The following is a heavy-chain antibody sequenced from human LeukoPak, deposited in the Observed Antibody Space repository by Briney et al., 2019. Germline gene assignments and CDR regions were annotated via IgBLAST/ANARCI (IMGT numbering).Heavy chain of an antibody. Sequence: HPGGSLRLSCSASGFIFSTYTMYWVRQAPGKGLENLSVINGDGRTAYYADSVKGRFTISRDNSRNTLYLQMSSLRVEDTAVYYCVRGAGYYYDRSGYLADPWGQGTLVTVSS. CDR1: GFIFSTYT. CDR3: VRGAGYYYDRSGYLADP. CDR2: INGDGRTA. V-gene: IGHV3-64D*06. D-gene: IGHD3-22*01. J-gene: IGHJ5*02.